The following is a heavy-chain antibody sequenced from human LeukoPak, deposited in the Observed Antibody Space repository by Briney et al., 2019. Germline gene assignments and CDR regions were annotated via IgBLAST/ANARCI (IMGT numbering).Heavy chain of an antibody. D-gene: IGHD6-13*01. V-gene: IGHV3-33*06. CDR1: GFTLSSHG. Sequence: GGSLRLSCAASGFTLSSHGMHWVRQTPGKGLEWVAGIWYDGSNIYYVDSVKGRFTVSRDNSKNTLYLQMNSLRAEDTAVYYCAKRIPGIAAAGDAFDIWGQGTMVTVSS. J-gene: IGHJ3*02. CDR2: IWYDGSNI. CDR3: AKRIPGIAAAGDAFDI.